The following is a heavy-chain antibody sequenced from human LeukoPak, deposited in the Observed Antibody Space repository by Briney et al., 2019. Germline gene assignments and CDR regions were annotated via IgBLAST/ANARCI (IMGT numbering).Heavy chain of an antibody. CDR1: GFTFSSYA. D-gene: IGHD3-10*01. J-gene: IGHJ5*02. V-gene: IGHV3-23*01. CDR3: AKSPYMVRGVNYWFDP. CDR2: ISGSGGST. Sequence: PGGSLRLSCAASGFTFSSYAMSWVRQAPGKGLEWVSAISGSGGSTYYADSVKGRLTISRDNSKNTLYLQMNSLRAEDTAVYYCAKSPYMVRGVNYWFDPWGQGTLVTVSS.